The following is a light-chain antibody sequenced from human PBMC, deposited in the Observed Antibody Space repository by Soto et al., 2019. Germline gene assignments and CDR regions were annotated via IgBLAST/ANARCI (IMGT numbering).Light chain of an antibody. CDR1: QIVSYSSNNKNY. V-gene: IGKV4-1*01. Sequence: DIVMTQSPDSLAVSLGERATINCKSSQIVSYSSNNKNYLAWYQQKPGQPPKLLINWASTRESGVPDRFSGSGSGTDFTLTISSLQAEDVAVYYCQQYYSTPFTFGQGTKLEIK. J-gene: IGKJ2*01. CDR3: QQYYSTPFT. CDR2: WAS.